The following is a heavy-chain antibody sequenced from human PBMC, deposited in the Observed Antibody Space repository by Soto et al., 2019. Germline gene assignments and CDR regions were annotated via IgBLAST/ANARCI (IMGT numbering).Heavy chain of an antibody. D-gene: IGHD4-17*01. J-gene: IGHJ4*02. CDR1: GFTFSHYG. V-gene: IGHV3-33*01. Sequence: QVQLVESGGGVVQPGRSLRLSCEASGFTFSHYGMHWVRQAPGKGLEWVAVILNDGSRQHYADSVKGRLTISRDNSKNTLYLGMNSLRVEDTAVYYCARDDDYGGNGLDYWGQGTLVTVSS. CDR3: ARDDDYGGNGLDY. CDR2: ILNDGSRQ.